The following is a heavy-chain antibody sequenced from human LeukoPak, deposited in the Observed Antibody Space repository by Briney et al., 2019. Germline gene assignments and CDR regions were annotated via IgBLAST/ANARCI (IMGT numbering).Heavy chain of an antibody. J-gene: IGHJ4*02. Sequence: PSETLPLTCTVPGGSINTYYWGWIRQTPGKGLEWIGYIYSRGSTNYNPSLKSRVTISVDTSKNQFSLQLTSVTAADTAVYYCARGFDDYDVLLGYEYWGQGILVTVSS. D-gene: IGHD3-9*01. V-gene: IGHV4-59*01. CDR3: ARGFDDYDVLLGYEY. CDR1: GGSINTYY. CDR2: IYSRGST.